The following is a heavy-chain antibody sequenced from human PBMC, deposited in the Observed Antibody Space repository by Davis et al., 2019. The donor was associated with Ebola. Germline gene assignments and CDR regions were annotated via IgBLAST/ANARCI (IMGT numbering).Heavy chain of an antibody. CDR1: GYTFTKYW. J-gene: IGHJ6*02. D-gene: IGHD2-8*01. Sequence: GESLKISCKGFGYTFTKYWIGWVRQMPGKGLEWLGIIYPGDSNVKYSPSFEGQVTISVDKSINTAYLQWSSLKASDTAVYYCARQMGSLTSAWSQGTTVTVSS. CDR3: ARQMGSLTSA. CDR2: IYPGDSNV. V-gene: IGHV5-51*01.